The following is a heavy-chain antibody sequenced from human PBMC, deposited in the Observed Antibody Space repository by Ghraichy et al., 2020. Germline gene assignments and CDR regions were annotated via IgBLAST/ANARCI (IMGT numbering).Heavy chain of an antibody. J-gene: IGHJ4*02. Sequence: GESLNIPCAASGFSFSRHWMSWVRQAPGKGLEWVASIKSDGSDSVYVDSVKGRFIISRDNAKNSVSLEMNSLRVDDTAVYYCARDPYGDYKYGGTDYWGQGTLVSVSS. CDR2: IKSDGSDS. CDR1: GFSFSRHW. CDR3: ARDPYGDYKYGGTDY. V-gene: IGHV3-7*01. D-gene: IGHD4-17*01.